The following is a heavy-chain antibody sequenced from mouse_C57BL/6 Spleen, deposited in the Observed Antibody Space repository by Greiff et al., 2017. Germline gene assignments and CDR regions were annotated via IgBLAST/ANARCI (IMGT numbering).Heavy chain of an antibody. Sequence: VHVKQSGAELVRPGASVKLSCTASGFNIKDYYMHWVKQRPEQGLEWIGRIDPEDGDTEYAPKFQGKATMTADTSSNTAYLQLSSLTSEDTAVYYCTTTYYSNYVFAYWGQGTLVTVSA. CDR2: IDPEDGDT. CDR1: GFNIKDYY. CDR3: TTTYYSNYVFAY. V-gene: IGHV14-1*01. J-gene: IGHJ3*01. D-gene: IGHD2-5*01.